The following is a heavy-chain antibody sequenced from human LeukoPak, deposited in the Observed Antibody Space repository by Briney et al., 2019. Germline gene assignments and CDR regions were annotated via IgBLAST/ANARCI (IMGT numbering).Heavy chain of an antibody. J-gene: IGHJ4*02. CDR1: GFTFSSYG. D-gene: IGHD1-26*01. CDR2: IWYDGSNK. V-gene: IGHV3-33*01. CDR3: ARDYSGSYYLDY. Sequence: PGGSLRLSCAASGFTFSSYGVHWVRQAPGKGLEWVAVIWYDGSNKYYADSVKGRFTISRDNSKNTLYLQMNSLRAEDTAVYYCARDYSGSYYLDYWGQGTLVTVSS.